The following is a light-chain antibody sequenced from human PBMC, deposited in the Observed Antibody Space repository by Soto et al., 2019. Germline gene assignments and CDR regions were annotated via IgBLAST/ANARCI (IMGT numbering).Light chain of an antibody. Sequence: SQSPVTLSVSPGERATLSCRTSQSVSSNLAWYQQRPGQAPRLLIYDASSRATGIPDRFSGSGSGTDFTLTISRLEPEDFAVYYCQQYGSSPWTFGQGTKVDIK. CDR3: QQYGSSPWT. CDR2: DAS. CDR1: QSVSSN. V-gene: IGKV3-20*01. J-gene: IGKJ1*01.